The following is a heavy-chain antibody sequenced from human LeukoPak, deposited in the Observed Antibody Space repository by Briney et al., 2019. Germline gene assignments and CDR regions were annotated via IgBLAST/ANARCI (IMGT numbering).Heavy chain of an antibody. J-gene: IGHJ6*02. CDR3: AKSDSGWTYYYYGMDV. V-gene: IGHV3-23*01. CDR1: GFTFSIYA. Sequence: PGGSLRLSCAASGFTFSIYAMSWVRQAPGKGLEGVSAISGSGGSTYYADSVKGRFTISRDKSKNTLYLQMSSLRAEDTAVYYCAKSDSGWTYYYYGMDVWGQGTTVTVSS. D-gene: IGHD6-19*01. CDR2: ISGSGGST.